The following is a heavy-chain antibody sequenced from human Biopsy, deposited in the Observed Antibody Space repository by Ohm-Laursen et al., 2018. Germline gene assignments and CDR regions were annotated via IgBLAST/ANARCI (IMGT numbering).Heavy chain of an antibody. CDR1: GVSLSNRGVG. CDR2: IYWNNVK. V-gene: IGHV2-5*01. CDR3: AHARGYSYGYSYFDY. J-gene: IGHJ4*02. Sequence: TQTLTLTCTFSGVSLSNRGVGVAWIPQPPAKALEWLAIIYWNNVKHFTPSLRSSLTITKDTSRNQVVLTVTNMDPVDTATYSCAHARGYSYGYSYFDYWGQGTLVTVSS. D-gene: IGHD5-18*01.